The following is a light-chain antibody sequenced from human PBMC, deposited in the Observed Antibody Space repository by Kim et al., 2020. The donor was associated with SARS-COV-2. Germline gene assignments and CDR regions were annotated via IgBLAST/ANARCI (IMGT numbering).Light chain of an antibody. J-gene: IGLJ1*01. CDR2: QDS. CDR3: QAWDSSTV. Sequence: SYELTQPPSVSESPGQTASITCSGEKLGDKYACWHQQKPGQSPVLVIYQDSKRPSGIPERFTGSNSGNTVTLTIGGTQAMDEADYYCQAWDSSTVFGTGTKVTVL. CDR1: KLGDKY. V-gene: IGLV3-1*01.